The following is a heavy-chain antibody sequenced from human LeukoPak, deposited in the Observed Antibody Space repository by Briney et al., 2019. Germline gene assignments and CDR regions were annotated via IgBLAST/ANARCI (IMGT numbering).Heavy chain of an antibody. CDR1: GYTFTSYY. CDR2: INPSGGST. D-gene: IGHD1-14*01. Sequence: ASVKVSCKASGYTFTSYYMHWVRQAPGQGLEWMGIINPSGGSTSYAQKFQGRVTMTRDTSISTAYMELSRLRSDDTAVYYCARGLPGPYYYGMDVWGQGTTVTVSS. V-gene: IGHV1-46*01. J-gene: IGHJ6*02. CDR3: ARGLPGPYYYGMDV.